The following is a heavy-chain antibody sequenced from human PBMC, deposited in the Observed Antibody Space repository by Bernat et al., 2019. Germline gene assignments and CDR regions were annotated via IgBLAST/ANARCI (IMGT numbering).Heavy chain of an antibody. D-gene: IGHD3-3*01. V-gene: IGHV3-48*03. J-gene: IGHJ4*02. Sequence: EVQLVESGGGLVQPGGFLRLSCAASGFTFSSYEMNWVRQAPGKGLEWVSYISSSGSTIYYADSVKGRFTISRDNAKNSLYLQMNSLRAEDTAVYYCARDRSGYSLDYWGQGTLVTVSS. CDR2: ISSSGSTI. CDR3: ARDRSGYSLDY. CDR1: GFTFSSYE.